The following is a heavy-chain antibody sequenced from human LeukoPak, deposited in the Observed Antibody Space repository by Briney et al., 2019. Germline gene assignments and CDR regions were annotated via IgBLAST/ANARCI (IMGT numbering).Heavy chain of an antibody. D-gene: IGHD6-13*01. CDR3: ARQTRGGIAAAGSDY. CDR2: IYPGDFDT. Sequence: PGESLKISCKGSGYSFTSYWIGWVRQMPGKGLEWMGIIYPGDFDTGYSPSFQGQVTISADKSISTAYLQWSSLKASDSAMYYCARQTRGGIAAAGSDYWGQGTLVTVSS. J-gene: IGHJ4*02. CDR1: GYSFTSYW. V-gene: IGHV5-51*01.